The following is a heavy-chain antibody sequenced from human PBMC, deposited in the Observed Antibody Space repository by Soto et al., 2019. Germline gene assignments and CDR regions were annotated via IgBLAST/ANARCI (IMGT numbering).Heavy chain of an antibody. J-gene: IGHJ4*02. CDR2: ISGSDDST. CDR3: AKRSSSSTFAY. Sequence: EVQLLESGGGLVQPGESLRLSCAASGFTFSSYAMSWVRQAPGKGLEWVSVISGSDDSTYYADSVKGRFTISRDNSKNSLYLQMNSLRAEDTAVYHCAKRSSSSTFAYWGQGTLVTVSS. D-gene: IGHD6-6*01. V-gene: IGHV3-23*01. CDR1: GFTFSSYA.